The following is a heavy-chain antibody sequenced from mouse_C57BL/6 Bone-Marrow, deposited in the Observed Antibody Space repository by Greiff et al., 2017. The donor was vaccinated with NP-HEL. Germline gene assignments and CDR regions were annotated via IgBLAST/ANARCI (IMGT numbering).Heavy chain of an antibody. Sequence: VQLQESGPGLVQPSQSLSITCTVSGFSLTSYGVHWVRQSPGKGLEWLGVIWRGGSTDYNAAFMSRLSITKDNSKSQVFFKMNSLQADDTSIYYCAKSLLRRYAMDYWGQGTSVTVSS. D-gene: IGHD1-2*01. CDR1: GFSLTSYG. V-gene: IGHV2-5*01. CDR3: AKSLLRRYAMDY. CDR2: IWRGGST. J-gene: IGHJ4*01.